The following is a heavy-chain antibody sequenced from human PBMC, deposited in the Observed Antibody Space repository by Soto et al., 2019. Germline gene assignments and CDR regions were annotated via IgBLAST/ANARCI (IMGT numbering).Heavy chain of an antibody. Sequence: QVQLVESGGGVVQPGRSLRLSCAASGFTFRNYGMHWVRQAPGKGLEWLAVIWYDGSNKYYADSVKGRFTISRDNSKNTVYLQMNSLRAEDTAVYYCARDVRSRRYDLWGQGTLVTVSS. CDR3: ARDVRSRRYDL. D-gene: IGHD3-10*02. CDR1: GFTFRNYG. J-gene: IGHJ5*02. V-gene: IGHV3-33*01. CDR2: IWYDGSNK.